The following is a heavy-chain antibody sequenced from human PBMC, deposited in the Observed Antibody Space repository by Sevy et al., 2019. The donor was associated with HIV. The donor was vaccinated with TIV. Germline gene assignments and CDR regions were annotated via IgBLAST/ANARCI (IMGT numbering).Heavy chain of an antibody. Sequence: SETLSLTCAVYGGSLGGYFWSWIHQPPGKGLEWIGEISHSGNTNYNSSLKSRVTISVDTSKNQFSLNVSSVTAADTAVYYCARGLNYYDSSGDYSGTFDIWGQGTMVTVSS. CDR3: ARGLNYYDSSGDYSGTFDI. CDR2: ISHSGNT. J-gene: IGHJ3*02. V-gene: IGHV4-34*01. D-gene: IGHD3-22*01. CDR1: GGSLGGYF.